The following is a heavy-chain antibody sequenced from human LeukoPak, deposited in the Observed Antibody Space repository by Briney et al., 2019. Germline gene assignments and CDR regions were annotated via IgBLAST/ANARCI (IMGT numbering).Heavy chain of an antibody. CDR3: AQDNYGAFDY. CDR1: GYSMSSGYY. Sequence: SETLSLTCSVSGYSMSSGYYWGWVRQPPGKGLQWLGSVFYNETARYNPSLHSRVTVSIDTSKSQFSLKLNSVTAGDTAIYYCAQDNYGAFDYWGQGILVTVSS. D-gene: IGHD4-11*01. CDR2: VFYNETA. J-gene: IGHJ4*02. V-gene: IGHV4-38-2*02.